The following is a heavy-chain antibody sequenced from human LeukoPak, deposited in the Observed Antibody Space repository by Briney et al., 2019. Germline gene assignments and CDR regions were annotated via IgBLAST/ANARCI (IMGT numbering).Heavy chain of an antibody. J-gene: IGHJ4*02. CDR2: IRYDGSNK. CDR3: ARVGDYGSGFDF. Sequence: GGSLRLSCAASGFTFSDYYMSWIRQAPGKGLEWVAFIRYDGSNKYYADSVKGRFTISRDNSKNTLYLQMNSLRAEDTAVYYCARVGDYGSGFDFWGQGTLVTVSS. CDR1: GFTFSDYY. V-gene: IGHV3-30*02. D-gene: IGHD3-10*01.